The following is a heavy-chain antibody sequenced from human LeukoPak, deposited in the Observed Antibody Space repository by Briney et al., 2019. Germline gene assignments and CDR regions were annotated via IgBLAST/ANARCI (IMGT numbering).Heavy chain of an antibody. CDR1: GGSISSYY. CDR3: AKYGDYGKGDDYFDY. D-gene: IGHD4-17*01. J-gene: IGHJ4*02. CDR2: IYYSGST. V-gene: IGHV4-59*08. Sequence: SETLSLTCTVSGGSISSYYWSWIRQPPGKGLEWIGYIYYSGSTNYNPSLKSRVTISVDTSKNQFSLKLSSVTAADTAVYYCAKYGDYGKGDDYFDYWGQGTLATVSS.